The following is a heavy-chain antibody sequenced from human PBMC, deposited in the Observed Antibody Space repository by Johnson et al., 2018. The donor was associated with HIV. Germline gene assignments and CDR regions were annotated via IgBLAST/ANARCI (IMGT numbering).Heavy chain of an antibody. CDR3: ARGLLWFGELLEAFDI. V-gene: IGHV3-53*01. CDR2: IYSGGST. D-gene: IGHD3-10*01. Sequence: VQLVESGGGLIQPGGSLRLSCAASGFTVRRNHMRWVRQAPGKGLEWVSVIYSGGSTFYADSVKGRFTISRDNSKNTLYLQMNSLRTEDTAVYYCARGLLWFGELLEAFDIWGQGTMVTVSS. J-gene: IGHJ3*02. CDR1: GFTVRRNH.